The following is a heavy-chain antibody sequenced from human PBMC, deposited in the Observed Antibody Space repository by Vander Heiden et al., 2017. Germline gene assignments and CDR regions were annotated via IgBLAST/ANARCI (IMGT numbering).Heavy chain of an antibody. CDR3: AKAYDYGDSNFDH. V-gene: IGHV4-4*07. CDR2: ISASGDT. D-gene: IGHD4-17*01. CDR1: GASIGDYY. J-gene: IGHJ4*02. Sequence: QVQLQESGPGLVKPSETLSLTRTVSGASIGDYYWTWIRQPAGKGLEWIGRISASGDTDYNPALKSRLTVSLDTSKNQFSLRLISVTAADTAVYYCAKAYDYGDSNFDHWGQGTLVTVSS.